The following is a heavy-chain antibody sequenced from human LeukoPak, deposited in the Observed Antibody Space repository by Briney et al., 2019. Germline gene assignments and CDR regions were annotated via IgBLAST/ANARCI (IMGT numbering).Heavy chain of an antibody. V-gene: IGHV4-39*01. Sequence: PAETLSLTCTLSGGSLSRSTYYGGWIRQPPGKGLEWIGTIHYTGSPYYTPSLRSRVPISVDTPKNQFSLNLNSVPPTHRAVFSCARLGGYYDPLDSWGQGTLVTVSS. D-gene: IGHD3-22*01. CDR3: ARLGGYYDPLDS. J-gene: IGHJ5*02. CDR1: GGSLSRSTYY. CDR2: IHYTGSP.